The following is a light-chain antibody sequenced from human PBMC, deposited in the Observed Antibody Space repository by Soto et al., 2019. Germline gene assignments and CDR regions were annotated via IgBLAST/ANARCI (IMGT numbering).Light chain of an antibody. CDR2: EDN. CDR1: SGDIASNY. J-gene: IGLJ1*01. V-gene: IGLV6-57*04. Sequence: NFMLTQPHSVSESPEKTVTISCTRSSGDIASNYVQWYQQRPGSAPTTVIFEDNQRPSGVPDRFSGSIDTSSNSASLTISGLKTEDEADYYCAAWDDSLSGYVFGTGTSSPS. CDR3: AAWDDSLSGYV.